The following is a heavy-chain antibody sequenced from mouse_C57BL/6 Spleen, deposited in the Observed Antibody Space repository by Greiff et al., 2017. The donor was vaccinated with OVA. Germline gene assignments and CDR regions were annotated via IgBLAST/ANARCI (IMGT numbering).Heavy chain of an antibody. CDR2: IDPSDSYT. D-gene: IGHD1-1*01. V-gene: IGHV1-69*01. J-gene: IGHJ3*01. Sequence: QVQLKESGAELVMPGASVKLSCKASGYTFTSYWMHWVKQRPGQGLEWTGEIDPSDSYTNYNQKFQGKSTLTVDKSSSTAYMQLSSLTSEDSAVYYCARGGYYYGSSSAWFAYWGQGTLVTVSA. CDR1: GYTFTSYW. CDR3: ARGGYYYGSSSAWFAY.